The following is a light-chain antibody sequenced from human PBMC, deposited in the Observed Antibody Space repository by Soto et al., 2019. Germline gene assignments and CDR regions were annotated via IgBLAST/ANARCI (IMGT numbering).Light chain of an antibody. Sequence: QSVLTQPASVSGSPGQSITISCTGTSSNVGSYNLVSWYQQHPGKAPKLMIYEVTKRPSGVSNRFSGSKSGNTASLTISGLQAEDEANYYCCSYSRSSTSVVFGGGTQLTVL. J-gene: IGLJ3*02. CDR1: SSNVGSYNL. V-gene: IGLV2-23*02. CDR2: EVT. CDR3: CSYSRSSTSVV.